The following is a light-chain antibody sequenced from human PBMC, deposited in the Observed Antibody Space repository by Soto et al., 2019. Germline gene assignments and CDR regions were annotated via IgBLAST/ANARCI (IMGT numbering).Light chain of an antibody. CDR3: QPHDTCSCT. Sequence: DIKVAHSPSSLSASVGDRVTITCRASQGIDNSLAWFQHRPGQAPRVLIYATSGLVTGVPPTFSGSSSGAEFTLTISSVQPDDFAAYFCQPHDTCSCTFGRGTKVDVK. J-gene: IGKJ1*01. CDR1: QGIDNS. V-gene: IGKV1-9*01. CDR2: ATS.